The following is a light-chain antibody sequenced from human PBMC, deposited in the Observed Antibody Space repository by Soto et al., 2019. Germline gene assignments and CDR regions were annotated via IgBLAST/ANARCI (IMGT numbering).Light chain of an antibody. CDR3: QQYNTYPRT. CDR1: QSIRSW. CDR2: DAS. J-gene: IGKJ1*01. Sequence: DIQMTQSPSTLSASVGDRVTITCRASQSIRSWLAWYQQKPGKAPKVLIYDASSLESGVPSRFSGSGSGTEFTLTISSLQPDDFATYYCQQYNTYPRTFGLGTKVEIK. V-gene: IGKV1-5*01.